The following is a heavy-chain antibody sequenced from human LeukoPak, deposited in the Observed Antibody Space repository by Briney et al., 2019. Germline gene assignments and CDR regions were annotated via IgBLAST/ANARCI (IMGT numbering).Heavy chain of an antibody. V-gene: IGHV1-18*01. J-gene: IGHJ3*02. CDR2: ISAYNGNT. CDR1: GYTFTSYG. CDR3: ARDSIRVTWIQLWSGENDAFDI. Sequence: ASVKVSCKASGYTFTSYGISWARQAPGQGLEWMGWISAYNGNTNYAQKLQGRVTMTTDTSTSTAYMELRSLRSDDTAVYYCARDSIRVTWIQLWSGENDAFDIWGQGTMVTVSS. D-gene: IGHD5-18*01.